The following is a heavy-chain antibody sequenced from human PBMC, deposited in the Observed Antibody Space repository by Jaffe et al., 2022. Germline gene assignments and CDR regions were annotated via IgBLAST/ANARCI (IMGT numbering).Heavy chain of an antibody. J-gene: IGHJ5*02. CDR2: IYYSGST. CDR1: GGSISSYY. Sequence: QVQLQESGPGLVKPSETLSLTCTVSGGSISSYYWSWIRQPPGKGLEWIGYIYYSGSTNYNPSLKSRVTISVDTSKNQFSLKLSSVTAADTAVYYCARGIRDYDILTGWSGGAENWFDPWGQGTLVTVSS. V-gene: IGHV4-59*01. D-gene: IGHD3-9*01. CDR3: ARGIRDYDILTGWSGGAENWFDP.